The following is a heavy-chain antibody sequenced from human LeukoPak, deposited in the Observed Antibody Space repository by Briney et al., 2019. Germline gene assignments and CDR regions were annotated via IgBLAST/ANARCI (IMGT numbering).Heavy chain of an antibody. CDR1: GFAFSSYG. Sequence: GGSLRLSCAASGFAFSSYGMHWVRQAPGKGLEWVAVISYDGSNKYYADSVKGRFTISRDNSKNTLYLQMNSLRAEDTAMYYCARDRLTTVTTFHFDYWGQGTLVTVSS. D-gene: IGHD4-17*01. V-gene: IGHV3-30*03. J-gene: IGHJ4*02. CDR3: ARDRLTTVTTFHFDY. CDR2: ISYDGSNK.